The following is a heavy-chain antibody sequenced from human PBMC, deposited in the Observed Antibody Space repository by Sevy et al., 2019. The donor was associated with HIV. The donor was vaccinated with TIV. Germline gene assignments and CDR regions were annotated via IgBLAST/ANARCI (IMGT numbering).Heavy chain of an antibody. V-gene: IGHV3-30-3*01. J-gene: IGHJ4*02. Sequence: GGSLRLSCAASGITFSSHAMHWVRQAPGKGLEWVTIISYDGSNKYYADSVKGRFTISRDNSKNTLYLQMNSLRAEDTAVYYCARADYGDYSGEFDYWGQGTLVTVS. CDR2: ISYDGSNK. CDR1: GITFSSHA. CDR3: ARADYGDYSGEFDY. D-gene: IGHD4-17*01.